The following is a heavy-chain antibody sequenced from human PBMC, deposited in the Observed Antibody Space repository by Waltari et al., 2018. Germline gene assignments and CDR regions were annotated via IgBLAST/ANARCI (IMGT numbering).Heavy chain of an antibody. CDR3: ARLAVGYGSTDAFDI. D-gene: IGHD1-26*01. V-gene: IGHV4-39*01. Sequence: QLQLQESGPGLVKPSETLSLTCTVSGGSISSSSYYWGWIRQPPGKGLEWIGSIYYSGSTYYNPSLKSRVTISVDTSKNQFSLKLSSVTAADTAVYYCARLAVGYGSTDAFDIWGQGTMVTVSS. J-gene: IGHJ3*02. CDR2: IYYSGST. CDR1: GGSISSSSYY.